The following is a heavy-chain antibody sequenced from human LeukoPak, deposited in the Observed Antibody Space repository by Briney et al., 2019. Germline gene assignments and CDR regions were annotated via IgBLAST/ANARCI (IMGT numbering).Heavy chain of an antibody. D-gene: IGHD6-19*01. Sequence: WGSLRLSCAASGFTFSSYGMHWVRQAPGKWLEWVAVIWYGGSNKYYADSVKGRFTISRDNSKNTLYLQMNSLRAEDTAVYYCAKERGAVAGAFDYWGQGTLVTVSS. CDR1: GFTFSSYG. J-gene: IGHJ4*02. CDR3: AKERGAVAGAFDY. V-gene: IGHV3-30*02. CDR2: IWYGGSNK.